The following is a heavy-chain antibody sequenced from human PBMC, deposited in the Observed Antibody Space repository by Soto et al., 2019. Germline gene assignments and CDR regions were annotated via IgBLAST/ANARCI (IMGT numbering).Heavy chain of an antibody. Sequence: EVQVLESGGGLVQPGGSLRLSCAASGFTFTNYAMTWVRQAPGKGLEWVSLIAAGGGTSYADSVKGRFTISRDISKNTLYLPMNSLRAEDTAIYYCAKVFGGGPPYYVDYWGQGTLVTVSS. CDR3: AKVFGGGPPYYVDY. V-gene: IGHV3-23*01. J-gene: IGHJ4*02. CDR1: GFTFTNYA. D-gene: IGHD3-10*02. CDR2: IAAGGGT.